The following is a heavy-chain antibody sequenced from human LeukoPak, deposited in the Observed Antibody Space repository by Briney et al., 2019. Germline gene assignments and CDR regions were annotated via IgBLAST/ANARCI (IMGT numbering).Heavy chain of an antibody. J-gene: IGHJ6*03. V-gene: IGHV4-39*07. CDR2: INHSGST. D-gene: IGHD3-10*01. CDR3: ARTTMVRGTYYMDV. Sequence: SETLSLTCTVSGGSINNYNYYWGWIRQPPGKGLEWIGEINHSGSTNYNPSLKSRVTISVDTSKNQFSLKLSSVPAADTAVYYCARTTMVRGTYYMDVWGKGTTVTISS. CDR1: GGSINNYNYY.